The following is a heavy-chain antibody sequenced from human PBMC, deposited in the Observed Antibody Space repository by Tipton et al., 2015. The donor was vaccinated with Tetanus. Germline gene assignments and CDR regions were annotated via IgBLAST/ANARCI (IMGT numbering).Heavy chain of an antibody. CDR2: IKEEGSVK. CDR1: GFTFSNYW. J-gene: IGHJ4*02. V-gene: IGHV3-7*01. CDR3: AREGY. Sequence: GSLRLSCVASGFTFSNYWMSWVRQAPGKGPEWVANIKEEGSVKGYVDSVKGRFTISRDNAKNSLSLQMSSLRGEDTAVYYCAREGYWGQGTLVTVSS.